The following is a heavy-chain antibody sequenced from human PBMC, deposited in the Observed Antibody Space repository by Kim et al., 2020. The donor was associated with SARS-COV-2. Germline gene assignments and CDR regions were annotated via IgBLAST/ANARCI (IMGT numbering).Heavy chain of an antibody. CDR3: AAPLGISRWAFDI. J-gene: IGHJ3*02. CDR1: GFTFTSSA. V-gene: IGHV1-58*01. CDR2: IVVGSGNT. Sequence: SVKVSCKASGFTFTSSAVQWVRQARGQRLEWIGWIVVGSGNTNYAQKFQERVTITRDMSTSTAYMELSSLRSEDTAVYYCAAPLGISRWAFDIWGQGTMVTVSS. D-gene: IGHD7-27*01.